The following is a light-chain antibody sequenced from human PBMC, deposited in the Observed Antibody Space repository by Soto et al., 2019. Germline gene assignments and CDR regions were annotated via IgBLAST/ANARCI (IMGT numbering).Light chain of an antibody. V-gene: IGKV3-20*01. J-gene: IGKJ1*01. CDR3: QQYGGSPRT. Sequence: EIVLTQSPGTLSLSPGEGATLSCRASQSISSNFLAWYQQKRGQAPRLLIHGASNMATGIPDRFSGSGSATDFTLTITRQETEDFAVYYCQQYGGSPRTFGQGTKVEV. CDR2: GAS. CDR1: QSISSNF.